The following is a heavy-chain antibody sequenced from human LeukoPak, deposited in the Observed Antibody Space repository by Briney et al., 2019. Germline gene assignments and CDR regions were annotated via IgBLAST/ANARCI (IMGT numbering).Heavy chain of an antibody. CDR2: IYYSGST. J-gene: IGHJ4*02. CDR1: GGSISSYY. D-gene: IGHD3-9*01. CDR3: ARDKGHFDVDY. Sequence: SETLSLTCTVSGGSISSYYWSWIRQPPGKGLEWIGYIYYSGSTNYNPSLKSRLTISADTSKNQFSLKLSSVTAADTAVYYCARDKGHFDVDYWGQGTLVTVSS. V-gene: IGHV4-59*12.